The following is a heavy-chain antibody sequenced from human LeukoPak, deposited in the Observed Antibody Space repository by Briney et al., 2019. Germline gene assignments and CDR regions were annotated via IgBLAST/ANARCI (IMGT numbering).Heavy chain of an antibody. CDR3: VKDGRKYMFDY. CDR2: VEDDESSD. J-gene: IGHJ4*02. D-gene: IGHD1-1*01. CDR1: GFTFKRYN. Sequence: GGSLRLSCAASGFTFKRYNMHWVRQAPGKGLEWVAFVEDDESSDSYADSVKGRFTISGDNSKSTVYLQMNSLRPEDTAVYYCVKDGRKYMFDYWGQGILVTVSS. V-gene: IGHV3-30*02.